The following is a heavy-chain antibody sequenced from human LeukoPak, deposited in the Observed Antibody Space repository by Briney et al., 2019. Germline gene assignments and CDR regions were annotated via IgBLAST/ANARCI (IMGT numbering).Heavy chain of an antibody. Sequence: GGSLRLSCAASGFTFSSYWMHWVRQAPGKRLVWVSRINSDESSTSYADSVKGRFTISRDNAKNTLYLQMNSLRAEDTAVYYCARTTEGPDWFDPWGQGTLVTVSS. CDR2: INSDESST. J-gene: IGHJ5*02. CDR1: GFTFSSYW. V-gene: IGHV3-74*01. CDR3: ARTTEGPDWFDP. D-gene: IGHD1-1*01.